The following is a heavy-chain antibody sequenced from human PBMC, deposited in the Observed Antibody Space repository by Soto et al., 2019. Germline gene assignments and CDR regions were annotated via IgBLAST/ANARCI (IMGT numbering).Heavy chain of an antibody. CDR2: IYYSGST. V-gene: IGHV4-31*03. CDR3: ARAPFDIVVVVAATPYNWFDP. D-gene: IGHD2-15*01. J-gene: IGHJ5*02. CDR1: GGSISSGGYY. Sequence: SETLSLTCTVSGGSISSGGYYWSWIRQHPGKGLEWIGYIYYSGSTYYNPSLKSRVTISVDTSKNQFSLKLSSVAAADTAVYYCARAPFDIVVVVAATPYNWFDPWGQGTLVTVSS.